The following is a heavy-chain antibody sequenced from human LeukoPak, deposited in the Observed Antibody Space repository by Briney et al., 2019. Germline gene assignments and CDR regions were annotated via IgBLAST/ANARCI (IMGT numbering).Heavy chain of an antibody. Sequence: PGGSLRLSCAASGLTVSSSYMSWVRQAPGKGLEWVSIIYNDGSTYYADSMKGRFTISRDNSKNTLYLQVNSLRAEDTAMYYCATRNSSGWYFDYWGQGTLVTVSS. J-gene: IGHJ4*02. CDR1: GLTVSSSY. CDR3: ATRNSSGWYFDY. D-gene: IGHD6-19*01. V-gene: IGHV3-53*01. CDR2: IYNDGST.